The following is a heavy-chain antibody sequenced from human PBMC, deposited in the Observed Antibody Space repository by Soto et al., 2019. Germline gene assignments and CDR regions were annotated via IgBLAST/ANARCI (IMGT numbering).Heavy chain of an antibody. CDR3: ARGRERGYCSGGSCYPSHHVPYY. D-gene: IGHD2-15*01. V-gene: IGHV4-34*01. J-gene: IGHJ4*02. Sequence: PSETLSLTCAVYGGSFSGYYWSWIRQPPGKGLEWIGEINHSGSTNYNPSLKSRVTISVDTSKNQSSLKLSSVTAADTAVYYCARGRERGYCSGGSCYPSHHVPYYWGQGTLVTVSS. CDR1: GGSFSGYY. CDR2: INHSGST.